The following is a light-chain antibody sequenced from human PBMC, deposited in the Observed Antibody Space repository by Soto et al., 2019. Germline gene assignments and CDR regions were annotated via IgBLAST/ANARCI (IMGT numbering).Light chain of an antibody. CDR3: QQFNSYPFT. Sequence: DIQLTQSPSFLSASVGDRVTITFRASQGIRNYLAWYQQKPGRAPNLLISAASTLQSGVPSRFSGSGSGTEFTLTITSLQPEDCATYYCQQFNSYPFTFGGGTKVDIK. CDR2: AAS. J-gene: IGKJ4*01. CDR1: QGIRNY. V-gene: IGKV1-9*01.